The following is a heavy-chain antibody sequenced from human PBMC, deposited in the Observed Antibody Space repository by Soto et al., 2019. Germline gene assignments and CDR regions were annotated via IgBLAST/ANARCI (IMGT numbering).Heavy chain of an antibody. D-gene: IGHD2-2*01. J-gene: IGHJ4*02. V-gene: IGHV4-61*08. Sequence: PSETLSLTCTVSGGSISSGGYYWSWIRQSPGKGLEWIGYIFYSGNTNYNPSLNSRVTLSVDTSKNQFSLRLTSVTAADTAVYYCARHAPGGPFDSWGQGTLVTVSS. CDR1: GGSISSGGYY. CDR3: ARHAPGGPFDS. CDR2: IFYSGNT.